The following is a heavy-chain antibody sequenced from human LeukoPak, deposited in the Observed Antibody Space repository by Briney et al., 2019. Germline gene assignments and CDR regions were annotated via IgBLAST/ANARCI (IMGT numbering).Heavy chain of an antibody. V-gene: IGHV1-8*01. J-gene: IGHJ5*02. Sequence: GASVKVSCKASGYTFTCYDINWVRQATGQGLEWMGWMNPNSGNTGYAQKFQGRVTMTRNTSISTAYMELSSLRSEDTAVYYCATTTVTTDDWFDPWGQGTLVTVSS. CDR1: GYTFTCYD. D-gene: IGHD4-17*01. CDR3: ATTTVTTDDWFDP. CDR2: MNPNSGNT.